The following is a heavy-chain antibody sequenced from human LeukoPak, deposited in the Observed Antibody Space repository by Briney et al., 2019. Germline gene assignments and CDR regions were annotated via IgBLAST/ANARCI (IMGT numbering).Heavy chain of an antibody. CDR2: INHSGST. CDR1: GGSFSGYY. J-gene: IGHJ4*02. D-gene: IGHD5-24*01. CDR3: ARGKRWLQFLGPGFDY. V-gene: IGHV4-34*01. Sequence: SETLSLTCAVYGGSFSGYYWSWIRQPPGKGLEWIGEINHSGSTNYNPSLKSRVTISVDTSKNQLSLKLSSVTAADTAVYYCARGKRWLQFLGPGFDYWGQGTLVTVSS.